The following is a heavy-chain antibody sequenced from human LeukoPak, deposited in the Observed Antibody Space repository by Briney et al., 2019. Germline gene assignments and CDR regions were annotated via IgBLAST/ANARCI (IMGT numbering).Heavy chain of an antibody. V-gene: IGHV4-34*01. D-gene: IGHD6-13*01. CDR1: GGSFSGYY. CDR3: ARGVFYSARFDP. J-gene: IGHJ5*02. Sequence: SETLSLTCAVYGGSFSGYYWSWIRQPPGKGLEWIGEINHSGSTNYNPSLKSRVTISVDTSKNQFSLKLSSVTAADTAVYYCARGVFYSARFDPWGQGTLVTVSS. CDR2: INHSGST.